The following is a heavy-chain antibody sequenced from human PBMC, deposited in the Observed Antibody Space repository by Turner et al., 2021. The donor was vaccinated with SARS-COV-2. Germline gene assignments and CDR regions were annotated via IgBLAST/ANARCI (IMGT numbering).Heavy chain of an antibody. Sequence: QVQLVASGGGVVQPGRSLRLSCAASGFTFSSYGRHWVRQAPGKGLEWVAVRSYDGSNKYYTDTVKGRFTISRDNSKNTLYLQMNSLRAEDTAVYYCAKDDKYDFWTGYYMYWGQGTLVTVSS. CDR1: GFTFSSYG. V-gene: IGHV3-30*18. CDR3: AKDDKYDFWTGYYMY. CDR2: RSYDGSNK. D-gene: IGHD3-3*01. J-gene: IGHJ4*02.